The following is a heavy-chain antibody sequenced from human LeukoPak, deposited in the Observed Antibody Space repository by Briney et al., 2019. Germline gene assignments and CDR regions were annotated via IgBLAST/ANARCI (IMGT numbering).Heavy chain of an antibody. CDR1: GFTFSSYW. CDR3: ARDGEYSSSWWYYYYMDV. J-gene: IGHJ6*03. Sequence: GGSLRLSCAASGFTFSSYWMSWVRQAPGKGLERVANIKQDGSEKYYVDSVKGRFTISRDNAKNSLYLQMNSLRAEDTAVYYCARDGEYSSSWWYYYYMDVWGKGTTVTVSS. V-gene: IGHV3-7*01. CDR2: IKQDGSEK. D-gene: IGHD6-13*01.